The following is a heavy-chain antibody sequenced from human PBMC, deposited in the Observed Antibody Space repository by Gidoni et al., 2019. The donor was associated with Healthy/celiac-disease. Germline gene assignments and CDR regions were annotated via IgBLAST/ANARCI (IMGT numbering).Heavy chain of an antibody. D-gene: IGHD2-15*01. CDR1: GGSISSSSYY. CDR2: IYYSGST. V-gene: IGHV4-39*07. J-gene: IGHJ5*02. CDR3: ARDSPYSAP. Sequence: QLQLQESCPGLVKPSETLSLTCTVSGGSISSSSYYWVWIRQPPVKGLEWIGSIYYSGSTYYNPSLKSRVTIAVDTSKNQFSLKLSSVTAADTAVYYCARDSPYSAPWGQGTLVTVSS.